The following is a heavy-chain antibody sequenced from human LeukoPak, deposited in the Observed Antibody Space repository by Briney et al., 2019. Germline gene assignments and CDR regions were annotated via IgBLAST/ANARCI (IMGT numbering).Heavy chain of an antibody. CDR1: GDSITNSY. D-gene: IGHD3/OR15-3a*01. J-gene: IGHJ5*02. CDR3: ARAVRWTGGRVPVVWFDL. V-gene: IGHV4-59*13. Sequence: EPSETLSLTCCVSGDSITNSYWSWIRQPPGTRLEWIGYIYYNGTTTYNPSLRSRVTISVDTSKQHFSLSLIAVTAADTAVYYCARAVRWTGGRVPVVWFDLWGQGPRVRVFS. CDR2: IYYNGTT.